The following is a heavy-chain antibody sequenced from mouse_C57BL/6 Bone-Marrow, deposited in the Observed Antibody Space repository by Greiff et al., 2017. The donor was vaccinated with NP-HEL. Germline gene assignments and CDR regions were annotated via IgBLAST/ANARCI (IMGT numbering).Heavy chain of an antibody. CDR1: GYTFTDYY. D-gene: IGHD4-1*01. CDR3: ARAFWDYWYFDV. CDR2: INPNNGGT. V-gene: IGHV1-26*01. Sequence: VQLQQSGPELVKPGASVKISCKASGYTFTDYYMNWVKQSHGKSLEWIGDINPNNGGTSYNQKFKGKATLTVDKSSSTAYMELRSLTSEDSAVYYCARAFWDYWYFDVWGTGTTVTVSS. J-gene: IGHJ1*03.